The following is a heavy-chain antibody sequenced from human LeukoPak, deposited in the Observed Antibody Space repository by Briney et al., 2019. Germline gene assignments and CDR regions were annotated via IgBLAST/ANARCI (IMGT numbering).Heavy chain of an antibody. CDR2: IYYSGST. J-gene: IGHJ4*02. CDR1: GGSISSSSYY. CDR3: AGGYYGFWSGKGDFDY. V-gene: IGHV4-39*01. Sequence: PSETLSLTCTVSGGSISSSSYYWGWIRQPPGKGLEWIGSIYYSGSTYYNPSLKSRVTISVDTSKNQFSLKLSSVTAADTAVYYCAGGYYGFWSGKGDFDYWGQGTLVTVSS. D-gene: IGHD3-3*01.